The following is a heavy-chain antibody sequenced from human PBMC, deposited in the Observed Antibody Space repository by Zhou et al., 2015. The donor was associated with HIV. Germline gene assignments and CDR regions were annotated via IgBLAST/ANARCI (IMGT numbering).Heavy chain of an antibody. CDR1: GGTFSSFA. Sequence: QVQLVQSGAEMKKPGSSVKVSCKASGGTFSSFAVSWVRQAPGHGLEWMGGIIPIFGTANYAQKFQGRVTITADKSTSTAYMELSSLRSEDTAVYYCARGGLEWELRGGGAFDIWGQGTMVTVSS. CDR3: ARGGLEWELRGGGAFDI. V-gene: IGHV1-69*06. D-gene: IGHD1-26*01. J-gene: IGHJ3*02. CDR2: IIPIFGTA.